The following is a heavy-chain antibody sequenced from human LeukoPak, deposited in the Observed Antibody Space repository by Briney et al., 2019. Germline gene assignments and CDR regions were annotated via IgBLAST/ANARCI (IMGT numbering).Heavy chain of an antibody. Sequence: SVKVSCKASGGTFSSYAISWVRQAPGQGLEWMGGVIPIFGTANYAQKFQGRVTITADESTSTAYMELSSLRSEDTAVYYCARDYYGSGSYYTFDYWGQGTLVTVSS. D-gene: IGHD3-10*01. CDR3: ARDYYGSGSYYTFDY. CDR1: GGTFSSYA. CDR2: VIPIFGTA. J-gene: IGHJ4*02. V-gene: IGHV1-69*13.